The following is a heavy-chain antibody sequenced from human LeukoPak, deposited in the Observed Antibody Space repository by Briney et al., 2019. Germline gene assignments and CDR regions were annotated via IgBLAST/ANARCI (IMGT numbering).Heavy chain of an antibody. J-gene: IGHJ4*02. Sequence: ASVKVSCTASGYTFTSYGISWVRQAPGQGLEWMGWISAYNGNTNYAQKLQGRVTMTTDTSTSTAYMELRSRRSDDTAVYYCARGPFGGAVAGRYFDYWGQGTLVTVSS. CDR3: ARGPFGGAVAGRYFDY. V-gene: IGHV1-18*01. CDR2: ISAYNGNT. D-gene: IGHD6-19*01. CDR1: GYTFTSYG.